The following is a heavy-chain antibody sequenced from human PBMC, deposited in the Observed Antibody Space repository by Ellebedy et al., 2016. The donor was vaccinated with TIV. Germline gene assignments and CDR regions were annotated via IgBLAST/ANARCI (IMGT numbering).Heavy chain of an antibody. CDR1: GFTFSSYN. CDR3: ARQAYDILTGYHEELDY. CDR2: ISSSGSTR. J-gene: IGHJ4*02. D-gene: IGHD3-9*01. Sequence: GESLKISXAASGFTFSSYNMNWVRQAPGKGLEWVSYISSSGSTRYYADSVKGRFTISTDNVKNSLYLQMNSLRDEDTAVYYCARQAYDILTGYHEELDYWGQGTLVTVSS. V-gene: IGHV3-48*02.